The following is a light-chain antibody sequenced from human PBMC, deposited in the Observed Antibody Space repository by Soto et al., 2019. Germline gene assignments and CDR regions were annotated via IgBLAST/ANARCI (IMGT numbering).Light chain of an antibody. J-gene: IGKJ4*01. Sequence: DIQMTQSPSSLSASVGDRVTITCQASQDISNYLNWYQQKPGKAPKLLIYDASTLETGVPSRFSGSGSGTDFTFTISSLQPDDIATYYCQQYDNLPFGGGTKVEIK. CDR3: QQYDNLP. V-gene: IGKV1-33*01. CDR2: DAS. CDR1: QDISNY.